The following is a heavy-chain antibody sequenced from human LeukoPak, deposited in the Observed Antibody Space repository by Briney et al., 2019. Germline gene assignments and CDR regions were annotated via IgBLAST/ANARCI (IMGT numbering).Heavy chain of an antibody. Sequence: GGSLRLSCAASGFTFSSYWMSWVRQAPGKGLGRVPNIKQDGSEKYYVDSVKGRFTISRDNAKNSLYLQMNSLRAEDTAVYYCARDRVPAASSMFDYWGQGTLVTVSS. V-gene: IGHV3-7*03. D-gene: IGHD2-2*01. CDR1: GFTFSSYW. J-gene: IGHJ4*02. CDR3: ARDRVPAASSMFDY. CDR2: IKQDGSEK.